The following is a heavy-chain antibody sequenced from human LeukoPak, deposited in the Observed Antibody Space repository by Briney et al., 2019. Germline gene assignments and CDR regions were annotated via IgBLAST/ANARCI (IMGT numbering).Heavy chain of an antibody. CDR3: ARESVAGNYFDY. D-gene: IGHD6-19*01. V-gene: IGHV3-21*01. CDR2: ISTSSSYI. CDR1: GFTFSTYS. Sequence: GGSLRLSCAASGFTFSTYSMNWVRQAPGKGLEWVSFISTSSSYIYYADSVKGRFTISRDNAKNSLYLEMNSLRAEDTAVYYCARESVAGNYFDYWGQGTLVTVSS. J-gene: IGHJ4*02.